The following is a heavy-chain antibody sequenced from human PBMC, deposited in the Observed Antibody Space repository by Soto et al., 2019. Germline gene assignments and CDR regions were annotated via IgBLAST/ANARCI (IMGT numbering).Heavy chain of an antibody. Sequence: SVKVSCKASGGTFSSYAISWVRQAPGQGLEWMGGIIPIFGTANYAQKFQGRVTITADKSTSTAYMELSSLRSEDTTVYYCAREPQGPYDSSGYYWGQGTLVTVSS. D-gene: IGHD3-22*01. CDR1: GGTFSSYA. CDR3: AREPQGPYDSSGYY. CDR2: IIPIFGTA. V-gene: IGHV1-69*06. J-gene: IGHJ4*02.